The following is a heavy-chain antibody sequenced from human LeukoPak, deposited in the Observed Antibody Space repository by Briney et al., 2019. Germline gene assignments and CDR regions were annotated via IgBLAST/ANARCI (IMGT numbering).Heavy chain of an antibody. CDR3: ARDRHSSSWHPLGYYYYGMDV. J-gene: IGHJ6*02. CDR1: GGTFSSYA. CDR2: INTNTGNP. D-gene: IGHD6-13*01. V-gene: IGHV7-4-1*02. Sequence: ASVKVSCKASGGTFSSYAISWVRQAPGQGLEWMGWINTNTGNPTYAQGFTGRFVFSLDTSVSTAYLQISSLKAEDTAVYYCARDRHSSSWHPLGYYYYGMDVWGQGTTVTVSS.